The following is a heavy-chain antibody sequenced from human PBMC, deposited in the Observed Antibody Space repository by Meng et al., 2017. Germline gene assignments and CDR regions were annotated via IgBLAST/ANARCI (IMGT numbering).Heavy chain of an antibody. CDR1: GYTFTSYG. V-gene: IGHV1-18*01. J-gene: IGHJ4*02. Sequence: QVQLGQSGAGVKKPGASVKVSCKASGYTFTSYGISWVRQAPGQGREWMGWISAYNGNTNYAQKLQGRVTITTDTSTSTAYMELRSLRSDDTAVYYCARETYYDFWSGYGHFDYWGQGTLVTVSS. CDR2: ISAYNGNT. CDR3: ARETYYDFWSGYGHFDY. D-gene: IGHD3-3*01.